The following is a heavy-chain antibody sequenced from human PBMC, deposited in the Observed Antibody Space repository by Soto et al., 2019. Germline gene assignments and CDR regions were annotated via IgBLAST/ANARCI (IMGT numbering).Heavy chain of an antibody. V-gene: IGHV3-74*01. CDR2: INSDGTST. Sequence: GGSLRLSCAASGFTFSSYWMHWVRQAPGKGLVWVSRINSDGTSTSYADSVKGRFTISRDTAKNTLYLQMNSLRAEDTAVYYCARDLLRVNWFDPWGQGTLVTVSS. CDR1: GFTFSSYW. J-gene: IGHJ5*02. CDR3: ARDLLRVNWFDP. D-gene: IGHD6-13*01.